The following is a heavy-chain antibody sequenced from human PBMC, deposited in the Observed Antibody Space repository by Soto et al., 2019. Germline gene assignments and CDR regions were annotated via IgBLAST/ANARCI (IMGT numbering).Heavy chain of an antibody. CDR3: ARRPEAAGTSFDY. D-gene: IGHD6-13*01. V-gene: IGHV4-59*08. CDR1: GGSISSYY. CDR2: IYYSGST. J-gene: IGHJ4*02. Sequence: SETLSLTCTVSGGSISSYYWSWIRQPPGKGLEWIGYIYYSGSTNYNPSLKSRVTISVDTSKNQFSLKLSSVTAADTAVYYCARRPEAAGTSFDYWGQGTLVTVSS.